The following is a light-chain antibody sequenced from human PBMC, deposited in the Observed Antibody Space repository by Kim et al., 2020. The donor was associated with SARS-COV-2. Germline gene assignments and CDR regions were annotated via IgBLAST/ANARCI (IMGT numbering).Light chain of an antibody. Sequence: LSPGERATLSCRASQSISSSYLGWYQQTPGQAPRLLIYGASSRATGIPDRFSGSGSGTDFTLTISRLEPEDFAVYYCQHYDSAPYSFGQGTKLEI. V-gene: IGKV3-20*01. CDR2: GAS. CDR1: QSISSSY. J-gene: IGKJ2*03. CDR3: QHYDSAPYS.